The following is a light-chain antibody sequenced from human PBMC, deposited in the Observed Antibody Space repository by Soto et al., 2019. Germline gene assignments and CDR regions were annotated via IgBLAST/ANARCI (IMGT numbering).Light chain of an antibody. CDR2: GAS. CDR1: QGIGTL. V-gene: IGKV3-15*01. CDR3: QQYNNCPIT. Sequence: EVVMTQSPATLSVSPGEGATLSCRASQGIGTLLAWYQQRPCQAPRLLVYGASTTATRIPARFSGSVTGTEFAVTVGCLQSEDVAAYYSQQYNNCPITFRGGTNVEI. J-gene: IGKJ4*01.